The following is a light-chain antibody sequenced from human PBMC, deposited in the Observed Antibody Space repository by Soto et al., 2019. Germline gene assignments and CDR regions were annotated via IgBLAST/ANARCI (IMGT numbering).Light chain of an antibody. CDR3: QHYNSNSEA. CDR2: KAS. Sequence: IQMTQSHSTLAGSVEDIITIACRASQTISSWLAWYQQKPGKAPKLLIYKASTLKSGVPSRFSGSGSGTEFTLTISSLQPDDFATYYCQHYNSNSEAFGQGTKVDI. J-gene: IGKJ1*01. V-gene: IGKV1-5*03. CDR1: QTISSW.